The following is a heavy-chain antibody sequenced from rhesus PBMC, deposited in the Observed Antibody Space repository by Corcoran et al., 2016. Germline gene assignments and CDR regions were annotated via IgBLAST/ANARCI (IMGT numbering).Heavy chain of an antibody. CDR1: GGSISSTY. Sequence: QVQLQESGPGLVKPSETLSLTCAAPGGSISSTYWSWIRQAPGKGLEGSGRIYGSGGSTDYNPSLKSRVTISTGTSKNQFSLKLSSVTAADTAVYYCARDQGLTAPMSVWGRGVLVTVSS. CDR3: ARDQGLTAPMSV. V-gene: IGHV4-160*01. J-gene: IGHJ5-2*02. CDR2: IYGSGGST. D-gene: IGHD2-15*01.